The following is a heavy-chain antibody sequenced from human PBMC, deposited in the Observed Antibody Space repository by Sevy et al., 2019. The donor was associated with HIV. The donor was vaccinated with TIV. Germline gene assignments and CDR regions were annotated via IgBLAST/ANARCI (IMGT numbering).Heavy chain of an antibody. CDR2: LNPSSSNT. J-gene: IGHJ3*02. Sequence: ASVKFSCKASGYTFSVYDINWVRQVTGQGLEWMGWLNPSSSNTGYAENFQGRVTFTMDSSTSTGYMEMSSLRSEDTAVYYCARAAAGAYDAFDIWGQGTLVTVSS. D-gene: IGHD6-13*01. CDR1: GYTFSVYD. CDR3: ARAAAGAYDAFDI. V-gene: IGHV1-8*03.